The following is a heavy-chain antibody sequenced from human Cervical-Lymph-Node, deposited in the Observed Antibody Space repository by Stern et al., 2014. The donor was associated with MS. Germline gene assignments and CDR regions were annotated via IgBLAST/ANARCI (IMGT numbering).Heavy chain of an antibody. CDR3: AIMGTNGIDV. J-gene: IGHJ6*02. CDR2: ISGYKGNT. V-gene: IGHV1-18*01. Sequence: QVQLVQSRTEVKKPGASVKVSCKASGDTFGTYGVNWVRQAPGQRLEWLGWISGYKGNTNYAQRLEGRVTLTTDTSTTTAYMELRSLRSDDTAVYYCAIMGTNGIDVWGQGTTVTVSS. CDR1: GDTFGTYG. D-gene: IGHD5-18*01.